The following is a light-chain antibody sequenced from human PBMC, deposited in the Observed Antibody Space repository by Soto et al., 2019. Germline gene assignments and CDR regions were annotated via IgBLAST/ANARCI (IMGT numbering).Light chain of an antibody. CDR2: DVS. J-gene: IGLJ2*01. CDR3: SSYTSTRTLV. V-gene: IGLV2-14*03. Sequence: QSALTQPASVSGSPGQSITISCTGTSSDVGGYNYVSWYQQHPGKAPQLMIYDVSNRPSGVSDRFSGSKSGNTASLTISGLQAEDEADYYCSSYTSTRTLVFGGGTK. CDR1: SSDVGGYNY.